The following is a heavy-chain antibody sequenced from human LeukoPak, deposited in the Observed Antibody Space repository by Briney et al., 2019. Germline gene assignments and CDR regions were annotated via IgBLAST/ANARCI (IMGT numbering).Heavy chain of an antibody. D-gene: IGHD6-13*01. CDR1: GFTFSNYG. Sequence: GGSLRLSCAASGFTFSNYGMHWVRQAPGKGLEGVAFIRSDGSVKYYADSVKGRFTISRDNSKNTLYLQMKSLRAEDTAVYHCAKDEXTXTSXXQLAWYXXXWGQGTXXTV. CDR2: IRSDGSVK. V-gene: IGHV3-30*02. CDR3: AKDEXTXTSXXQLAWYXXX. J-gene: IGHJ4*02.